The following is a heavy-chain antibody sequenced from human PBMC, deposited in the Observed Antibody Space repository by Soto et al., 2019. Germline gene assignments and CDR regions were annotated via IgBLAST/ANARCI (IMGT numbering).Heavy chain of an antibody. CDR3: AREQYYFDH. V-gene: IGHV3-30-3*01. Sequence: QVQLVESGGGVVQPGRSLRLSCAAAGFSLSNYPMHWVRQGPGKGLEWVAVISDDGNSIYYADSLKGRFTISRDISKNTLYLQTNSLRPEDPAMYYCAREQYYFDHWGQGTLVTVSS. CDR2: ISDDGNSI. CDR1: GFSLSNYP. J-gene: IGHJ4*02.